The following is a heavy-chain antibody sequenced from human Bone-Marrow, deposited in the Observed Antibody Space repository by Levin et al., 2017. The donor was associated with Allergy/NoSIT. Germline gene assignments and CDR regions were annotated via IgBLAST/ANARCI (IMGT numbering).Heavy chain of an antibody. CDR1: GFTFSTFA. Sequence: GESLKISCAASGFTFSTFAMHWVRQAPGKGLEWVAMIWSDGTNKYYADSVKGRFTISRDNSNNTLFLQINSLRAEDTAVYYCAGGASSAWDYGDYLQYWGQGSLVTVSS. CDR2: IWSDGTNK. CDR3: AGGASSAWDYGDYLQY. J-gene: IGHJ4*02. D-gene: IGHD4-17*01. V-gene: IGHV3-33*01.